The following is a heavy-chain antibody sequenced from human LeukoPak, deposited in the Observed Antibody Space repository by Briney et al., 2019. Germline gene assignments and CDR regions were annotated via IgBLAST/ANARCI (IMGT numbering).Heavy chain of an antibody. CDR2: INHSGST. J-gene: IGHJ6*02. CDR1: GGSFSGYY. CDR3: ARGGDYVVSGQNYYHYYGMDV. D-gene: IGHD4-17*01. Sequence: SETLSLTCAVYGGSFSGYYWSWIRQPPGKGLEWIGEINHSGSTNYNPSLKSRVTISVDTSKNQFSLKLSSVTAADTAVYYCARGGDYVVSGQNYYHYYGMDVWGQGTTVTVSS. V-gene: IGHV4-34*01.